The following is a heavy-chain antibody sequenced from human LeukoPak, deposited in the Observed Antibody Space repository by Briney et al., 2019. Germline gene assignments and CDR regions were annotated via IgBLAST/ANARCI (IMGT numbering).Heavy chain of an antibody. J-gene: IGHJ6*03. Sequence: PSQTLSLTCTVSGGSISSGSYYWSWLRQPAGKGLEWIGRIYTSGSTNYNPSLKSRVTISVDTSKNQFSLKLSSVTAADTAVYYCARDGVTFYYYYMDVWGKGTTVTVSS. CDR1: GGSISSGSYY. CDR3: ARDGVTFYYYYMDV. CDR2: IYTSGST. V-gene: IGHV4-61*02. D-gene: IGHD3-3*01.